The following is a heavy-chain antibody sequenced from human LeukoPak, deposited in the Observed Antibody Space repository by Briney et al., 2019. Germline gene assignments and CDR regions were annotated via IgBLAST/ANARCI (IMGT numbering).Heavy chain of an antibody. D-gene: IGHD6-13*01. Sequence: PSETLSLTCTVSGGSISSSSYYWGWIRQPPGKGLEWIGSTYYSGSTYYNPSLKSRVTISVDTSKNQFSLKLSSVTAADTAVYYCASRYSSSWYAGDYWGQGTLVTVSS. V-gene: IGHV4-39*01. CDR2: TYYSGST. CDR1: GGSISSSSYY. J-gene: IGHJ4*02. CDR3: ASRYSSSWYAGDY.